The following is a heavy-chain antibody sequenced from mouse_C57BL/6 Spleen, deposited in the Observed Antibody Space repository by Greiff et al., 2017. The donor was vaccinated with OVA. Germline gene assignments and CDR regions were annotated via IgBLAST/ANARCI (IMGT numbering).Heavy chain of an antibody. J-gene: IGHJ3*01. V-gene: IGHV1-77*01. CDR2: IGPGSGST. CDR3: AIDWLGSSAWFAY. D-gene: IGHD1-1*01. Sequence: QVQLQQSGAELVKPGASVKISCKASGYTFTDYYINWVKQRPGQGLERIGKIGPGSGSTYYNEKYKGKGTLTADKSSSTAYMQLSRLTSDDSAVYFCAIDWLGSSAWFAYWGQGTLVTVSA. CDR1: GYTFTDYY.